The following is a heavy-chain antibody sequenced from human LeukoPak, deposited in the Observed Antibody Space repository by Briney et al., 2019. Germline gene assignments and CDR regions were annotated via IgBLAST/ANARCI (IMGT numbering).Heavy chain of an antibody. CDR3: ARGYKYGDS. Sequence: SETLSLTCNISGGSISSHYWTWIRQPAGKGLEWIGRIYSTGTTTYNPSLKSRLTMSVDTSKNQLFLILHCVTAADTAVYFCARGYKYGDSWGQGTLVTVSS. CDR2: IYSTGTT. CDR1: GGSISSHY. V-gene: IGHV4-4*07. J-gene: IGHJ4*02. D-gene: IGHD5-18*01.